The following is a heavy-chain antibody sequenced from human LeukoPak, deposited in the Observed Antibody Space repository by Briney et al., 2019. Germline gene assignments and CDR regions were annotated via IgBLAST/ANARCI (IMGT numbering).Heavy chain of an antibody. Sequence: SETLSLTCAVYGGSFGGYYWSWIRQPPGKGLEWIGEINHSGSTNYNPSLKSRVTISVDTSKNQFSLKLSSVTAADTAVYYCARFIGYCSGGSCDFDYWGQGTLVTVSS. CDR2: INHSGST. V-gene: IGHV4-34*01. CDR3: ARFIGYCSGGSCDFDY. D-gene: IGHD2-15*01. J-gene: IGHJ4*02. CDR1: GGSFGGYY.